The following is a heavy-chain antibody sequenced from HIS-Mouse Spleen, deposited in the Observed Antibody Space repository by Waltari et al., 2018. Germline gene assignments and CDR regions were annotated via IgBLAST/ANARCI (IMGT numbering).Heavy chain of an antibody. J-gene: IGHJ2*01. CDR1: GYSISSGYY. D-gene: IGHD6-13*01. V-gene: IGHV4-38-2*02. CDR3: AREIPYSSSWYDWYFDL. Sequence: QVQLQESGPGLVKPAETLSLTCTVSGYSISSGYYWGWIRQPPGKGVERIGSIYHSGSTYYNPSLKSRVTISVDTSKNQFSLKLSSVTAADTAVYYCAREIPYSSSWYDWYFDLWGRGTLVTVSS. CDR2: IYHSGST.